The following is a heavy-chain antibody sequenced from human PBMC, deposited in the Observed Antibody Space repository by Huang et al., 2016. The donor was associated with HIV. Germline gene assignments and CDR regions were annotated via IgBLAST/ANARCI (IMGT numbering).Heavy chain of an antibody. CDR2: FYYSGST. CDR1: GASISSHY. CDR3: ARGTNWVFSWYFDL. Sequence: QVQLQESGPGLVKPSETLSLTCTVSGASISSHYWTWIRQPPGKGLAWIGSFYYSGSTNSDPSLKSRVTISLDTAKNKFSLSLTSVTAADTAIYYCARGTNWVFSWYFDLWGRGTLVTVSS. V-gene: IGHV4-59*11. D-gene: IGHD7-27*01. J-gene: IGHJ2*01.